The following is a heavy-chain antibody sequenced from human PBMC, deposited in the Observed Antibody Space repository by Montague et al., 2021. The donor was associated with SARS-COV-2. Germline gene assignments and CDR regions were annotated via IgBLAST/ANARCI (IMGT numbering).Heavy chain of an antibody. CDR2: IDWDDDT. CDR3: ARICLQAGLAVAANFHY. J-gene: IGHJ4*02. D-gene: IGHD6-19*01. Sequence: PALVKPTQTLTLTCTFSGFSLSTSGMCMSWIRQPPGKALEWLALIDWDDDTYYSTSLKTRLTISKDISKNQVVLTMTDMAPVDTATYYCARICLQAGLAVAANFHYWGQGTLVTVSS. CDR1: GFSLSTSGMC. V-gene: IGHV2-70*01.